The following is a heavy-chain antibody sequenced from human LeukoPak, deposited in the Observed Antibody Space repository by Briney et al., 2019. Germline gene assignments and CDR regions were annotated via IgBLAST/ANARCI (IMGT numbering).Heavy chain of an antibody. CDR1: GGSFSDYY. D-gene: IGHD3-3*01. Sequence: SETLSLTCAVYGGSFSDYYWSWIRQPPGKGLEWIGEINHSGSTNYNPSLKSRITISVDTSKIQFSLRLSSATAADTAVYYCARHQSWSGYYPRPLDYWGQGTLVTVSA. J-gene: IGHJ4*02. CDR2: INHSGST. V-gene: IGHV4-34*01. CDR3: ARHQSWSGYYPRPLDY.